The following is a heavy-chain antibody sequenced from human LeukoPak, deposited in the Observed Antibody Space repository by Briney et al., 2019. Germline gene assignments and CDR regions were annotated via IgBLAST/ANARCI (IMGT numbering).Heavy chain of an antibody. Sequence: GSLRLSCAASGFTFSSYAMTWVRQAPGKGLEWVSSITDSGDSTYYADSAKGRFTISRDNSKNTLYLQVNSLRAEDTAVYYCAKGLRGTYDYWGQGTLVTVSS. CDR1: GFTFSSYA. CDR2: ITDSGDST. D-gene: IGHD3-3*01. V-gene: IGHV3-23*01. CDR3: AKGLRGTYDY. J-gene: IGHJ4*02.